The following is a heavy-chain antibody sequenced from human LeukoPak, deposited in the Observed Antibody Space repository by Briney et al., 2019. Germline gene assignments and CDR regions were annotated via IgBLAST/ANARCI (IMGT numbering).Heavy chain of an antibody. CDR2: IGTASDT. V-gene: IGHV3-13*01. J-gene: IGHJ6*03. D-gene: IGHD1-1*01. Sequence: GGSLRLSCAASGFTLSSFDMHWVRQPTGQGLEWVSTIGTASDTYYPGSVEGRFTLSRDNAKNSLYLQMNSLTAGDTAVYYCARGPPRGKYYYVDVWGKGTTVTVSS. CDR1: GFTLSSFD. CDR3: ARGPPRGKYYYVDV.